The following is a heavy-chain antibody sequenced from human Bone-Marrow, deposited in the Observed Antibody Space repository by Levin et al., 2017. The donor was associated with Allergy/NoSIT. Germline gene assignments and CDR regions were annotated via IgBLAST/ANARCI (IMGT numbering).Heavy chain of an antibody. CDR1: GYQFADHW. D-gene: IGHD3-10*01. CDR2: IYPGDSET. CDR3: ARQSDELPPYDGEWVEEHYFDY. J-gene: IGHJ4*02. Sequence: GESLKISCRASGYQFADHWIGWVRQLPGKGLEWMGNIYPGDSETRSSPSFQSQVTISVDKSINTAYLQWDSLSASDTAMYFCARQSDELPPYDGEWVEEHYFDYWGQGTLVTVSS. V-gene: IGHV5-51*01.